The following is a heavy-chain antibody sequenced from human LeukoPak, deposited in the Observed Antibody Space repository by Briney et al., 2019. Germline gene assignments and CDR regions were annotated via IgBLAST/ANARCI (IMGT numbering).Heavy chain of an antibody. CDR1: GYTFTTYP. D-gene: IGHD3-10*01. J-gene: IGHJ4*02. CDR3: ARDRAGQLDY. Sequence: ASVKVSCKASGYTFTTYPMYWVCQAPGQRLEWMGWINVGNGDTKYSQKFQGRVTITRDTSASTAYMELSSLRSEDTAVYYCARDRAGQLDYWGQGTLVTVSS. V-gene: IGHV1-3*01. CDR2: INVGNGDT.